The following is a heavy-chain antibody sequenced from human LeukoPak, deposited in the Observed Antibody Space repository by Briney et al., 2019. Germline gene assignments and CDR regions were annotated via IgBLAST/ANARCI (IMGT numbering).Heavy chain of an antibody. V-gene: IGHV4-38-2*01. J-gene: IGHJ4*02. Sequence: SETLSHTCAVSGYSISSGYYWGWIRQPPGKGLEWIGSIYHSGSTYYNPSLKSRVTISVDTSKNRFSLKLSSVTAADTAVYYCARQLLPDYWGQGTLVTVSS. D-gene: IGHD1-26*01. CDR1: GYSISSGYY. CDR2: IYHSGST. CDR3: ARQLLPDY.